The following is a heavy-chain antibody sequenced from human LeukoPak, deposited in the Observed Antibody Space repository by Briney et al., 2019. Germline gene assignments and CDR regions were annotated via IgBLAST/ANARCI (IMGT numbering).Heavy chain of an antibody. CDR3: ARGFYIAKNAGVFDM. CDR1: GYSISSGYY. CDR2: IDQSGST. J-gene: IGHJ3*02. V-gene: IGHV4-38-2*02. Sequence: SETLSLTCTVSGYSISSGYYGGCIRQPPGKGLEWIGSIDQSGSTYYNPSLKSRVTISVDTSKNQFSLKLSSVTAADTAVYYCARGFYIAKNAGVFDMWGQGTMVTVSS. D-gene: IGHD1-1*01.